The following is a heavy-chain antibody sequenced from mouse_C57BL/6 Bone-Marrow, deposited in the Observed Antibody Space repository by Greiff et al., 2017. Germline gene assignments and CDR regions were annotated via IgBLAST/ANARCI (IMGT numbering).Heavy chain of an antibody. CDR1: GFTFSSYG. D-gene: IGHD1-1*01. V-gene: IGHV5-6*02. CDR3: ASRVRLSRYFDV. Sequence: DVKLVESGGDLVKPGGSLKLSCAASGFTFSSYGMSWVRQTPDKRLEWVATISSGGSYTYYPDSVKGRFTISRDNAKNTLYLQMSSLTSEDTAMYYCASRVRLSRYFDVWGTGTTVTVSS. CDR2: ISSGGSYT. J-gene: IGHJ1*03.